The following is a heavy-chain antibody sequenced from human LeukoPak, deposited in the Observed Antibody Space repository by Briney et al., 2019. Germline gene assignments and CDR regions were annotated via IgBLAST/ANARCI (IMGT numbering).Heavy chain of an antibody. V-gene: IGHV4-4*07. CDR3: AREGWDYYYMDV. J-gene: IGHJ6*03. D-gene: IGHD6-19*01. CDR1: GGSISSYY. CDR2: IYTSGST. Sequence: PSETLPLTCTVFGGSISSYYWSWIRQPAGKGLEWIGRIYTSGSTNYNPSLKSRVTMSVDTSKNQFPLKLSSVTAADTAIYYCAREGWDYYYMDVWGKGTTVTVSS.